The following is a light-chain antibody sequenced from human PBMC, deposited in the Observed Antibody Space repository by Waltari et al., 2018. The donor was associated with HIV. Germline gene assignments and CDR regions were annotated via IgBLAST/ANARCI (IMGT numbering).Light chain of an antibody. CDR2: RNN. V-gene: IGLV1-47*01. Sequence: QSALTQTPSASGTPGQRVTMSCSGSTSNIGSNYVYWYQQIPGTAPKLLISRNNNRPSGVPDRFPGSKSGTSASLSISGLRSEDEADYYCAAWDNRLSAWVFGGGTKVTVL. CDR1: TSNIGSNY. J-gene: IGLJ3*02. CDR3: AAWDNRLSAWV.